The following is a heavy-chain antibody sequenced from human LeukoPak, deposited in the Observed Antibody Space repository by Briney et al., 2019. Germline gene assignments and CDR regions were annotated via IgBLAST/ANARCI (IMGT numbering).Heavy chain of an antibody. D-gene: IGHD3-10*01. V-gene: IGHV4-34*01. J-gene: IGHJ6*03. CDR3: ARRVGRWFGERAYYYNYMDV. Sequence: SESLSLTCAVYGGSFSGYYWSWIRQPPGKGLEWIGEINHSGSTKYDPSLKSRVTISVDTSKNQFSLKLSSVTAADTAVYYCARRVGRWFGERAYYYNYMDVWGKGTTVTISS. CDR1: GGSFSGYY. CDR2: INHSGST.